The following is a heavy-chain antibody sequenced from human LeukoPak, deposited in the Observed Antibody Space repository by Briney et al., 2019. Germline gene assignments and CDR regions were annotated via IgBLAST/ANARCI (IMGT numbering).Heavy chain of an antibody. CDR2: IYYSGST. V-gene: IGHV4-61*01. Sequence: PSETLSLTCTVSGGSVSSGSYFWSWIRQPPGKGLDWIGHIYYSGSTNYNPSLKSRVTMSVDTSQNQFSLKLSSVTAADTAVYYCARDRSYYDSSGFYKYAFDIWGQGTVVTVSS. D-gene: IGHD3-22*01. CDR3: ARDRSYYDSSGFYKYAFDI. CDR1: GGSVSSGSYF. J-gene: IGHJ3*02.